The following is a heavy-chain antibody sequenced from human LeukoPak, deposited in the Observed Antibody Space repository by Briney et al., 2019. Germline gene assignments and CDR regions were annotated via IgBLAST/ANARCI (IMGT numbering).Heavy chain of an antibody. D-gene: IGHD3-10*01. CDR3: ARDPRGGYFDY. Sequence: ASVKVSCKASGYAFTRHYMHWVRQAPGQGLEWMGLINPSGSSTIYAQKFQGRVTMTRDMSTSTDYMELSSLRSEDTAVYYCARDPRGGYFDYWGQGTLVTVSS. CDR2: INPSGSST. J-gene: IGHJ4*02. CDR1: GYAFTRHY. V-gene: IGHV1-46*01.